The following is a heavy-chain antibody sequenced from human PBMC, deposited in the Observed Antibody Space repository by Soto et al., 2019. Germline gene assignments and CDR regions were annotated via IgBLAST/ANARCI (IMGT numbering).Heavy chain of an antibody. CDR3: ARFPAY. Sequence: PSETLSLTCTVSGDSVTSDSYFWSWIRQPPGKGLEWIGNSYYSGYYSGSTNHNPSLKSRVTVSVDTSKNQFSLKLTSVTAADTAVYLCARFPAYWGQGILVTVSS. CDR2: SYYSGYYSGST. CDR1: GDSVTSDSYF. J-gene: IGHJ4*02. V-gene: IGHV4-61*01.